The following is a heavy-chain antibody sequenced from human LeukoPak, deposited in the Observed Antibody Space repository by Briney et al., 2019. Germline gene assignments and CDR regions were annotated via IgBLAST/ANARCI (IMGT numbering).Heavy chain of an antibody. V-gene: IGHV4-59*11. D-gene: IGHD3-22*01. CDR2: IYYSGTT. CDR3: ARVGDYYDSSGYYYSHDY. CDR1: GGSISSHY. Sequence: SETLSLTCTVSGGSISSHYRSWIRQPPGKGLELIGYIYYSGTTKYNPPLKSRVTLSADTSKNQFSLKLSSVTAADTAVYYCARVGDYYDSSGYYYSHDYWGQGTLVTVSS. J-gene: IGHJ4*02.